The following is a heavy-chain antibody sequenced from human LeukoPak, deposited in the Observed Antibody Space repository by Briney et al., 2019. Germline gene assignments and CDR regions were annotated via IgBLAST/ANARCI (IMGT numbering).Heavy chain of an antibody. D-gene: IGHD3-22*01. J-gene: IGHJ4*02. CDR1: EFTFSSYG. CDR3: ARGYYYDSSGYFGDY. CDR2: ISYDGSNK. Sequence: PGRSLRLSCAASEFTFSSYGMHWVRQAPGKGLEWVAVISYDGSNKYYADSVKGRFTISRDNSKNTLYLQMNSLRAEDTAVYYCARGYYYDSSGYFGDYWGQGTLVTVSS. V-gene: IGHV3-30*03.